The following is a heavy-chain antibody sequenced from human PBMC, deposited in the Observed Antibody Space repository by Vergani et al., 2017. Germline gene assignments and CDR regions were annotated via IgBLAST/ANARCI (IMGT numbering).Heavy chain of an antibody. Sequence: QVQLVESGGGVVQPGGSLRLSCAVSGFIFKNYSMHWVRQAPGRGLEWVAVIWYDGSQRYYVDSVKGRFTISRDDSKNTLYLQMNGLRAEDTAVYYCGRGYGGNSGYFDYWGQGTLVIVSS. CDR2: IWYDGSQR. CDR3: GRGYGGNSGYFDY. V-gene: IGHV3-33*01. J-gene: IGHJ4*02. CDR1: GFIFKNYS. D-gene: IGHD4-23*01.